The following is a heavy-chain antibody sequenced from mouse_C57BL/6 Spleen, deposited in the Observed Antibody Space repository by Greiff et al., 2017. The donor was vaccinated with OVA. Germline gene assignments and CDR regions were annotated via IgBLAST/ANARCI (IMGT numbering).Heavy chain of an antibody. V-gene: IGHV1-50*01. CDR2: TDPSDSYT. D-gene: IGHD1-1*01. J-gene: IGHJ1*03. CDR3: AKSHYGSRGYFDV. Sequence: VQLQQPGAELVKPGASVKLSCKASGYTFTSYWMQWVKQRPGQGLEWIGETDPSDSYTNYNQKFKGKATLTVDTSSSTAYMQLSSLTSEDSAVYYCAKSHYGSRGYFDVWGTGTTVTVSS. CDR1: GYTFTSYW.